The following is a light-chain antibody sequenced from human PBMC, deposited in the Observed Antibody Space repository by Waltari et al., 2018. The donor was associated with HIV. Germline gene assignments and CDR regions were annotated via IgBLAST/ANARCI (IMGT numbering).Light chain of an antibody. J-gene: IGLJ1*01. CDR3: CSCPRSGIRYV. CDR2: EDT. V-gene: IGLV2-23*01. Sequence: QSALTQPASVSGSPGQSITISCTGTSSHVGSDDLVSWYQQHPGQAPTHIIYEDTKRPSGVSNRFSGSKSGNTASLTISGLQAEDEADYYCCSCPRSGIRYVFGTGTKVTVL. CDR1: SSHVGSDDL.